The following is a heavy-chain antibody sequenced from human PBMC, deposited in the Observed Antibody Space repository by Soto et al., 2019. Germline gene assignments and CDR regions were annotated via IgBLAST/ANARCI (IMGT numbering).Heavy chain of an antibody. D-gene: IGHD5-12*01. CDR2: IYHSGST. Sequence: TLSLTXAVSDVSISICGCSLIFIRHQPGKGLEWIGYIYHSGSTYYNPSLKSRVTISVDRSKNQFSLKLSSVTAADTAVYYCDRGRGVATYYGMEVWGQGTTVT. CDR3: DRGRGVATYYGMEV. J-gene: IGHJ6*01. V-gene: IGHV4-30-2*01. CDR1: DVSISICGCS.